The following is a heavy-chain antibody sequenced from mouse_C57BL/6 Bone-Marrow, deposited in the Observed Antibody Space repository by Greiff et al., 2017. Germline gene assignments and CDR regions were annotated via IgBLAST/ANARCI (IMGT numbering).Heavy chain of an antibody. D-gene: IGHD2-10*02. CDR1: GFTFSSYA. CDR3: TRAQGMVPSYYFDY. CDR2: ISSGGDYI. J-gene: IGHJ2*01. Sequence: EVKLVESGEGLVKPGGSLKLSCAASGFTFSSYAMSWVRQTPEKRLEWVAYISSGGDYIYYADTVKGRFTISRDNARNTLYLQMSSLKSEDTAMDYCTRAQGMVPSYYFDYWGQGTTLTVSS. V-gene: IGHV5-9-1*02.